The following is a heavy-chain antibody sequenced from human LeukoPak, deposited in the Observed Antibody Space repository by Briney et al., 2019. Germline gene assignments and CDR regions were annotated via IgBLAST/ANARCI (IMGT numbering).Heavy chain of an antibody. V-gene: IGHV3-30*03. CDR1: GFTFSSYG. D-gene: IGHD1-14*01. Sequence: GGSLRLSCAASGFTFSSYGMHWVRQAPGKGLEWVAVISYDGSNKYYADSVKGRFTISRDSSKNTLYLQMNSLRAEDTAVYYCARDPQVSYWGQGALVTVSS. CDR2: ISYDGSNK. J-gene: IGHJ4*02. CDR3: ARDPQVSY.